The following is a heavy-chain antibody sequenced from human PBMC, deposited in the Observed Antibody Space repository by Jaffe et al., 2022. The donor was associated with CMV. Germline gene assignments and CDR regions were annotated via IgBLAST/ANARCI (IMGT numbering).Heavy chain of an antibody. CDR1: GGSFSGYY. V-gene: IGHV4-34*01. CDR3: ARGLHRVVPAVGYYYYGMDV. J-gene: IGHJ6*02. D-gene: IGHD2-2*01. CDR2: INHSGST. Sequence: QVQLQQWGAGLLKPSETLSLTCAVYGGSFSGYYWSWIRQPPGKGLEWIGEINHSGSTNYNPSLKSRVTISVDTSKNQFSLKLSSVTAADTAVYYCARGLHRVVPAVGYYYYGMDVWGQGTTVTVSS.